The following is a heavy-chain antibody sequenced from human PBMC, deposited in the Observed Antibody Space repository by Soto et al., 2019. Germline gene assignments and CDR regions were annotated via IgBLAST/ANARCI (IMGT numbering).Heavy chain of an antibody. CDR3: ARAAYTSMATHRLDP. D-gene: IGHD5-18*01. CDR1: GGTFNNYG. CDR2: IIPIFGTP. Sequence: SVKVSCKASGGTFNNYGISWVRQAPGQGLEWVGGIIPIFGTPNYAQKFQGRVTITADGSTSTAYMELSSLRSEDTAMYYCARAAYTSMATHRLDPWGQGTLVTVSS. V-gene: IGHV1-69*13. J-gene: IGHJ5*02.